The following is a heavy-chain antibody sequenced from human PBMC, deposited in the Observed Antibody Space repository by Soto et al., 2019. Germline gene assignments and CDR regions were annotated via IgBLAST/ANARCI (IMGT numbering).Heavy chain of an antibody. V-gene: IGHV3-7*03. CDR2: INQDGSNK. Sequence: GGSLRLSCAASGFAFRNSWMNWVRQAPGKGLEWVASINQDGSNKNYVDSVKGRFTISRDNSKSTLYLQMNSLGADDTAVYYCAKNIVVVVTATLDYWGQGTLVTCSS. CDR1: GFAFRNSW. CDR3: AKNIVVVVTATLDY. D-gene: IGHD2-15*01. J-gene: IGHJ4*02.